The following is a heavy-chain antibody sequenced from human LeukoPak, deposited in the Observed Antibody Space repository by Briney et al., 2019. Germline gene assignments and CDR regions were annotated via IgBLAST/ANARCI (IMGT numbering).Heavy chain of an antibody. J-gene: IGHJ3*02. CDR2: IKRDGTEK. D-gene: IGHD1-26*01. Sequence: GGSLRLSCAASGFTFNNYWMSWVRQAPGKGLEWVANIKRDGTEKYYVDSVRGRFTISRDNAKNSLYLQMNSLRAEDTAVYYCARRVGAFDIWGQGTMVIVSS. V-gene: IGHV3-7*01. CDR3: ARRVGAFDI. CDR1: GFTFNNYW.